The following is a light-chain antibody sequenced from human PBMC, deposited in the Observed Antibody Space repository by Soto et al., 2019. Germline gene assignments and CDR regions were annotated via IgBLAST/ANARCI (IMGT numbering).Light chain of an antibody. J-gene: IGKJ5*01. Sequence: EIVLTQSPGTLSLSPWERATLSCRASQSVSTSLAWYQQKPGQAPRLVIFDASNRANGVPARFGGSGSGTDFTLTINSLEPEDFAVYYCQQRNVWPPITFGQGTRLEIK. CDR3: QQRNVWPPIT. CDR2: DAS. CDR1: QSVSTS. V-gene: IGKV3-11*01.